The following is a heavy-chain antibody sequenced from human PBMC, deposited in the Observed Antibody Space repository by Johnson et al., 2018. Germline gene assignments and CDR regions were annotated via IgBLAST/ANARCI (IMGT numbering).Heavy chain of an antibody. V-gene: IGHV3-9*01. CDR3: ARDIYYASPGGYFHY. CDR1: GFTCDDYG. J-gene: IGHJ1*01. Sequence: VQLQESGGGLVQPGGSLRLSCAASGFTCDDYGMSWVRQAPGKGLEWVSGISWNGGSGGYADSVKGRFTISRDNAKNSLYLQMNSLRAEDTALSYCARDIYYASPGGYFHYWGQGTLVTVAS. CDR2: ISWNGGSG. D-gene: IGHD3-22*01.